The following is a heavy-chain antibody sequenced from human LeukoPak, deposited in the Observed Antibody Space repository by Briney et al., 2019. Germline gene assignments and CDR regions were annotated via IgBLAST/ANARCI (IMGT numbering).Heavy chain of an antibody. V-gene: IGHV4-34*01. CDR3: ARDDSSGLAYFQH. Sequence: PSETLSLTCAVYGGSFSGYYWSWIRQPPGKGLEWVGEINHSGSTNYNPSLKSRVTISVDTSKNQFSLKLSSVTAADTAVYYCARDDSSGLAYFQHWGQGTLVTVSS. D-gene: IGHD3-22*01. J-gene: IGHJ1*01. CDR1: GGSFSGYY. CDR2: INHSGST.